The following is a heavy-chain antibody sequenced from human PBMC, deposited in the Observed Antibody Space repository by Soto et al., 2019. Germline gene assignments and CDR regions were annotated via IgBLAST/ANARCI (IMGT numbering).Heavy chain of an antibody. D-gene: IGHD6-13*01. J-gene: IGHJ4*02. V-gene: IGHV4-4*02. CDR3: ARSPPGIAAAGTDY. CDR2: IYHSGST. CDR1: GGSIRSNNW. Sequence: SETLSLTCAVCGGSIRSNNWWWWVRQPAVKGLEWIGEIYHSGSTNYNPSLKSRVTISVDKSKNQFSLKLSSVTAADTAVYYCARSPPGIAAAGTDYWGQGTLVTVSS.